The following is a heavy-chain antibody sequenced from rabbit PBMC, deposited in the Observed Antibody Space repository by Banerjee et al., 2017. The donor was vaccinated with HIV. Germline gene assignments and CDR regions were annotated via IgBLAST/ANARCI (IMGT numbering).Heavy chain of an antibody. CDR1: GFSFSSSYY. Sequence: QSLEESGGDLVKPGASLTLTCTASGFSFSSSYYMCWVRQAPGKGLEWIACIITGDDNTYYASWAKGRFTISKTSSTTVTLQMTSLTAADTATYFCARAYYRSYGLWGPGTLVTVS. CDR2: IITGDDNT. D-gene: IGHD6-1*01. CDR3: ARAYYRSYGL. J-gene: IGHJ4*01. V-gene: IGHV1S40*01.